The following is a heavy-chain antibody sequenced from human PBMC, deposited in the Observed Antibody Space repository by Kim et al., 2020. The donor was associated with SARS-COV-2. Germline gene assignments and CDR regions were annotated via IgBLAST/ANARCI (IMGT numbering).Heavy chain of an antibody. Sequence: GRFTISRDNSYNTLYLQMGSLRAEDTAVYYCARTGYCTSTSCYVGEIFDYWGQGTLVTVSS. J-gene: IGHJ4*02. V-gene: IGHV3-23*03. CDR3: ARTGYCTSTSCYVGEIFDY. D-gene: IGHD2-2*01.